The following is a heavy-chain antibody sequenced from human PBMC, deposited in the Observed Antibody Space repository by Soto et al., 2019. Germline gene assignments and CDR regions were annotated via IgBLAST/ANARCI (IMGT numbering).Heavy chain of an antibody. CDR2: ISPHNFNT. Sequence: QVQLEQSGAEVKKPGDSVKVSCKASGYTFTHFYITWVRQAPGQGLEWMGAISPHNFNTNYAQKFRGRVTLTTEKSTNTAYMGLRSLTSDDPAVYYCARDEGGYDISTGYYKAHHFDYWGQGVPVTVSS. D-gene: IGHD3-9*01. V-gene: IGHV1-18*01. CDR1: GYTFTHFY. CDR3: ARDEGGYDISTGYYKAHHFDY. J-gene: IGHJ4*02.